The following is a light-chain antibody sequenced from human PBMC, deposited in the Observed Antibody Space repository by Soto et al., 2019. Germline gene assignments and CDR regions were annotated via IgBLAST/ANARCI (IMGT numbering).Light chain of an antibody. CDR2: GAS. J-gene: IGKJ4*01. CDR3: QQYNNWPLT. Sequence: EIIMAPSPAPLSLSPGERAPPSCRASQSVTNKLAWYQQKRGQAPRLLIFGASTRATGIPARFSGSGSGTEFTLTISSLQSEDFAVYYCQQYNNWPLTFGGGTKVDIK. V-gene: IGKV3-15*01. CDR1: QSVTNK.